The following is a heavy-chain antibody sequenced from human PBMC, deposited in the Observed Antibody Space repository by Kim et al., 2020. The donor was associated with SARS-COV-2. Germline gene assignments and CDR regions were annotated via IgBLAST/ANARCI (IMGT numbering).Heavy chain of an antibody. D-gene: IGHD4-17*01. V-gene: IGHV2-5*01. CDR3: AHLDYGGNQGGLDY. Sequence: SPSLKSRLTITKDTSKNQVVLTMTNMDPVDTATYYCAHLDYGGNQGGLDYWGQGTLVTVSS. J-gene: IGHJ4*02.